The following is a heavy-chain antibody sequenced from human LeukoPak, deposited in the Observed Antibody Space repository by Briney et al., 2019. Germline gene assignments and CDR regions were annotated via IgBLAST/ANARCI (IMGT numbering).Heavy chain of an antibody. V-gene: IGHV1-24*01. CDR3: ATDPGGYGDFDY. CDR2: FDPEDGET. CDR1: GYTLTELS. J-gene: IGHJ4*02. D-gene: IGHD5-12*01. Sequence: ASVKVSCKVSGYTLTELSMHWVRQAPGKGLEWMGGFDPEDGETIYAQKFQGRVTMTEDTSTDTAYMELSSLRSEDTAVYYCATDPGGYGDFDYWGQGTLVTVSS.